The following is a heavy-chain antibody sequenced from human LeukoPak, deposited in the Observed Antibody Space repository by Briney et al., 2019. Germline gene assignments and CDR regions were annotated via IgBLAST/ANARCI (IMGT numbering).Heavy chain of an antibody. CDR1: GGSISSGDYY. V-gene: IGHV4-30-4*01. D-gene: IGHD4-17*01. CDR3: ARALPPYGDLLDY. CDR2: IYYSGST. J-gene: IGHJ4*02. Sequence: SETLSLTCTVSGGSISSGDYYWSWIRQPPGKGLAWIGYIYYSGSTYYNPSLKSRVTISVDTSKNQFSLKLSSVTAADTAVYYCARALPPYGDLLDYWGQGTLVTVSS.